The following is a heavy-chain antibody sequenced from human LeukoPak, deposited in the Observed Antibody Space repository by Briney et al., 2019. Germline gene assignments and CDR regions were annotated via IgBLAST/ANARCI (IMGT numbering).Heavy chain of an antibody. V-gene: IGHV3-74*01. D-gene: IGHD6-19*01. J-gene: IGHJ5*02. CDR1: GFTVSNNY. CDR2: INSDARST. CDR3: ARGADTGYSSDS. Sequence: GGSLRLSCAASGFTVSNNYMSWVRQAPGKGLVWVSRINSDARSTSYADSVKGRFTISRDNAKNTLYLQMNSLRAEDTAVYYCARGADTGYSSDSWGQGTLVTVSS.